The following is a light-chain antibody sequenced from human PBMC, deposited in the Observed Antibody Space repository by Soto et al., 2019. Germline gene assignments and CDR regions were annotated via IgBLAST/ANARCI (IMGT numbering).Light chain of an antibody. CDR2: GAS. CDR1: QSVSSN. J-gene: IGKJ2*01. V-gene: IGKV3-15*01. Sequence: EIVMTQSPATLSVSPGERATLSCRASQSVSSNLAWYQQKPGQAPRLLIYGASTRATGIPARFSGSGSGTEFTHTISSLQAEDFAVYSCQQYNNWPPEYTFGQGTELEIK. CDR3: QQYNNWPPEYT.